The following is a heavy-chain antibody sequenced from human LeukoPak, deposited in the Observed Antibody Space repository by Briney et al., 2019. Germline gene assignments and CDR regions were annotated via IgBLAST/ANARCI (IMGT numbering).Heavy chain of an antibody. CDR3: APSLVLGYYYGMDV. CDR2: ISGSGSST. Sequence: PGGSLLPSWPASAFTFVSCSLSWVRQPPGRGREWVSAISGSGSSTYYADSVKGRFTISRDNSKNTLYLQMNSLRAEDTAVYYCAPSLVLGYYYGMDVWGQGTTVTVSS. V-gene: IGHV3-23*01. J-gene: IGHJ6*02. D-gene: IGHD2-8*01. CDR1: AFTFVSCS.